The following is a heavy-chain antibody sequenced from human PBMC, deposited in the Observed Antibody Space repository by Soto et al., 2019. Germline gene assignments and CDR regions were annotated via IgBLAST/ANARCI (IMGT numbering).Heavy chain of an antibody. CDR1: GYTFTSYA. CDR2: INAGNGNT. Sequence: QVQLVQSGAEVKKPGASVKVSCKASGYTFTSYAMHWVRQAPGQRLEWMGWINAGNGNTKYSQKFQGRVTITRDTSASTAYMELSSLRSEDTAVYYCARGVGGYSYPYYSYGRDVWGQGTTVPVSS. J-gene: IGHJ6*02. CDR3: ARGVGGYSYPYYSYGRDV. D-gene: IGHD5-18*01. V-gene: IGHV1-3*01.